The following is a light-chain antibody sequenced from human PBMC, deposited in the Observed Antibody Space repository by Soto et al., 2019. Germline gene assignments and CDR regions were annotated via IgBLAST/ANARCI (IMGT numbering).Light chain of an antibody. V-gene: IGKV3-20*01. Sequence: ESASTQSPGTLSLSSGERATLSCRASQTVIRNYLAWHQQKPGQTPRLLVYGASSRSTGNPGMCSGSGSWTVFPLTFCNLEPGDFSVYYRQQHGGSPITFSQGTRLEIK. CDR1: QTVIRNY. J-gene: IGKJ5*01. CDR3: QQHGGSPIT. CDR2: GAS.